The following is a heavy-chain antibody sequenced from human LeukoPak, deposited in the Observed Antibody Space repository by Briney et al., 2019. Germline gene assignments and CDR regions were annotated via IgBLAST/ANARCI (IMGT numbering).Heavy chain of an antibody. CDR3: VRDYSNFVQGD. CDR1: GDSISSSHYY. Sequence: NPSETLSLTCTVSGDSISSSHYYRGWIRQSPGKGLEWIGSIYSGGETHYNPSLNSRVTIFLDTSKNRFSLNLISVTATDTAVYYCVRDYSNFVQGDWGQGTLVTVSS. V-gene: IGHV4-39*02. CDR2: IYSGGET. J-gene: IGHJ4*02. D-gene: IGHD4-11*01.